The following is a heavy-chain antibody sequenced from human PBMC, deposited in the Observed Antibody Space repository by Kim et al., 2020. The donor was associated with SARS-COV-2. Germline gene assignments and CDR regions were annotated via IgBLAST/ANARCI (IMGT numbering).Heavy chain of an antibody. D-gene: IGHD1-1*01. CDR3: TRSWNHDDAFDI. V-gene: IGHV3-49*02. Sequence: AQSVKGRVTISKDESKSIGYLQMNSLKTEDTAVYYGTRSWNHDDAFDIWGQGTMVTVSS. J-gene: IGHJ3*02.